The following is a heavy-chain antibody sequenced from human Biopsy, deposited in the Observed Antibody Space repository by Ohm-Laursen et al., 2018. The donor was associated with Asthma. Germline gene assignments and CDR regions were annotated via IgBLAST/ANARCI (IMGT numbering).Heavy chain of an antibody. CDR1: SGSGGYMRSGNYY. CDR2: IYYSGTT. V-gene: IGHV4-39*01. D-gene: IGHD6-13*01. Sequence: SQTLSLTCSLSSGSGGYMRSGNYYWGWIRQPPGKGLEWIGSIYYSGTTYYNPSLESRVTVTADTSTNQFSRKLTSVTAADTAVYYCVRGSSSWHHGPFHYYYGLDVWGQGTTATVSS. J-gene: IGHJ6*02. CDR3: VRGSSSWHHGPFHYYYGLDV.